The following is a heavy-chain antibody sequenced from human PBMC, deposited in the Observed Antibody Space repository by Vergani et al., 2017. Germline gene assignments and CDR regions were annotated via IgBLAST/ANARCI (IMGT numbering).Heavy chain of an antibody. Sequence: EVHLLESGGGLVQPGGSLRLSCTASGFTVSSNYLSWVRQAPGKGLEWVSVIYTGASTYYADSVKGRFTISRDNSKNTLYLQMNSLRPEDTAVYYCARESIYCSGSSCYGGFDSWGQGTLVTVSS. CDR3: ARESIYCSGSSCYGGFDS. D-gene: IGHD2-15*01. J-gene: IGHJ4*02. V-gene: IGHV3-66*02. CDR1: GFTVSSNY. CDR2: IYTGAST.